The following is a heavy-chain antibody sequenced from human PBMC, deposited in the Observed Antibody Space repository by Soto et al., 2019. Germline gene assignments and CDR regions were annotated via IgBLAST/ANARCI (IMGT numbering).Heavy chain of an antibody. J-gene: IGHJ6*02. D-gene: IGHD5-18*01. CDR2: ISSSGSTI. Sequence: GGSLRLSFAASGFTFSSYEMNWVRQAPVKGLEWVSYISSSGSTIYYADSVKGRFTISRDNAKNSLYLQMNSLRAEDTAVYYCARDRIQLWYPYYYYGMDVWGQGTTVTVSS. CDR1: GFTFSSYE. CDR3: ARDRIQLWYPYYYYGMDV. V-gene: IGHV3-48*03.